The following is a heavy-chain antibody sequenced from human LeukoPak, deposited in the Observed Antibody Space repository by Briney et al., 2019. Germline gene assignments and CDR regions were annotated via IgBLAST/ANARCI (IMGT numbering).Heavy chain of an antibody. J-gene: IGHJ4*02. CDR3: ARDGFVGYSYGFFFDY. CDR1: GFTFSSYA. Sequence: GRSLRLSCAASGFTFSSYAMHWVRQAPGRGLEWVAVISYDGSNKYYADSVKGRFTISRDNFKNTLYLQMNSLRAEDTAVYYCARDGFVGYSYGFFFDYWGQGTLVTVSS. D-gene: IGHD5-18*01. V-gene: IGHV3-30*04. CDR2: ISYDGSNK.